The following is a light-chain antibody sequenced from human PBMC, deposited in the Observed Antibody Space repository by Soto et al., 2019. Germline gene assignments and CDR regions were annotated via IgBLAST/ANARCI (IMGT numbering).Light chain of an antibody. CDR2: GNS. CDR3: QSYDSNTSGTVV. V-gene: IGLV1-40*01. J-gene: IGLJ2*01. CDR1: SSNIGARYD. Sequence: QSVLTQPPSVSGAPGQRVTISCTGSSSNIGARYDVHWYQQHPGRAPKLLIYGNSNRPSGVPDRFSGSKSDTSASLAITGLHAEQDADYACQSYDSNTSGTVVFGGGTKLTVL.